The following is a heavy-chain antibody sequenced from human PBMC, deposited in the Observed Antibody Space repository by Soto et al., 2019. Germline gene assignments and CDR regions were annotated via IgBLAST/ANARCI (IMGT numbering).Heavy chain of an antibody. Sequence: ASVKVSCKASGYTFTSYGIRWGRQAPGQGLEWMGCISAYNGNTSYAQKLQGRVTMTTDTSTSTAYMEMRSLRSDDTAVYYCARDNCSSNSCYTAVDYWGQGTLVTVSS. CDR3: ARDNCSSNSCYTAVDY. CDR2: ISAYNGNT. CDR1: GYTFTSYG. J-gene: IGHJ4*02. D-gene: IGHD2-2*02. V-gene: IGHV1-18*04.